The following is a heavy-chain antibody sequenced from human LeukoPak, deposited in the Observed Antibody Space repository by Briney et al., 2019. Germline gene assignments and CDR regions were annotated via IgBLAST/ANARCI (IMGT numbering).Heavy chain of an antibody. CDR2: INHSGST. D-gene: IGHD3-22*01. CDR3: ARIYHYYDSSGYYPHFDY. J-gene: IGHJ4*02. Sequence: SETLSLTCAVYGGSFSGYYWSWIRQPPGKGLEWIGEINHSGSTNYNPSLKSRVTISVDTSKNQFSLKLSSVTAADTAVYYCARIYHYYDSSGYYPHFDYWGQGTLVTVSS. CDR1: GGSFSGYY. V-gene: IGHV4-34*01.